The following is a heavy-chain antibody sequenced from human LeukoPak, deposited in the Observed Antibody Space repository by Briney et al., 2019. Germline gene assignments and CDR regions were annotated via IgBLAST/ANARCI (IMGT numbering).Heavy chain of an antibody. D-gene: IGHD2/OR15-2a*01. J-gene: IGHJ5*02. CDR2: IYYSGTT. V-gene: IGHV4-39*01. CDR3: ARQGLKLEYYNWFDT. CDR1: GDSISSTSYF. Sequence: SETLSLTCTVSGDSISSTSYFWAWPLQPPGRELEWIVIIYYSGTTYYKPSLKSRVTISVDTSKNQFSVRLTSVTAADTDVYYCARQGLKLEYYNWFDTWGQGTLVTVSS.